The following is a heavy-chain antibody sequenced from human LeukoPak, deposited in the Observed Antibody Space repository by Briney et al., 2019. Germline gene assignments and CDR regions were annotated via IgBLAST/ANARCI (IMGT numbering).Heavy chain of an antibody. D-gene: IGHD3-3*01. CDR2: MNPNSGNT. CDR1: GYTFTSYD. V-gene: IGHV1-8*03. CDR3: ARRDYDFWSGWDLNWFDP. J-gene: IGHJ5*02. Sequence: GASVKVSCKASGYTFTSYDINWVRQATGQGLEWMGWMNPNSGNTGYAQKFQGRVTITRNTSISTAYMELSGLRSEDTAVYYCARRDYDFWSGWDLNWFDPWGQGTLVTVSS.